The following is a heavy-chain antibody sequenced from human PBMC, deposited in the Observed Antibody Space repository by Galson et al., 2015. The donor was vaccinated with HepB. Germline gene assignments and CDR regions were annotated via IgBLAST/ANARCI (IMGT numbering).Heavy chain of an antibody. CDR1: GFSVKNYG. Sequence: SLRLSCAASGFSVKNYGMTWVRQAPGKGLDCVSAIGVSPGNTDSADSAKGRFTISRDNSKNTLYLQMNSLRVEDTALYYCAKGTTDIDSWGQGTQVTVSS. CDR3: AKGTTDIDS. J-gene: IGHJ4*02. V-gene: IGHV3-23*01. D-gene: IGHD1-1*01. CDR2: IGVSPGNT.